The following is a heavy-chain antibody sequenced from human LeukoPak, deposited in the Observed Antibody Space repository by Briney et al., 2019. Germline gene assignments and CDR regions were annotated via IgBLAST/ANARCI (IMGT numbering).Heavy chain of an antibody. D-gene: IGHD1-26*01. CDR1: GYTFTGYY. V-gene: IGHV1-2*02. CDR3: ARPTTPIIVGATSDYYYYMDV. CDR2: INPNSGGT. Sequence: ASVKVSCKASGYTFTGYYMHWVRQAPGQGLEWMGWINPNSGGTNYAQKFQGRVTMTRDTSISTAYMELSRLRSDDTAVYYCARPTTPIIVGATSDYYYYMDVWGKGTTVTVSS. J-gene: IGHJ6*03.